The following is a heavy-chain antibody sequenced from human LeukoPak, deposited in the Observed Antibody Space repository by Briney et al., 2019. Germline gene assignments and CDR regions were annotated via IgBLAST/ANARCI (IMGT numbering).Heavy chain of an antibody. CDR1: GFTFSSYW. D-gene: IGHD6-25*01. CDR3: ARDPSRAATYFDY. Sequence: GGTLRLSCAASGFTFSSYWMSWVRQAPGKGLEWVANIKQDGSEKYYVDSVKGRFTISRDNAKNSLYLQMNSLRAEDTAVYYCARDPSRAATYFDYWGQGTLVTVSS. V-gene: IGHV3-7*01. J-gene: IGHJ4*02. CDR2: IKQDGSEK.